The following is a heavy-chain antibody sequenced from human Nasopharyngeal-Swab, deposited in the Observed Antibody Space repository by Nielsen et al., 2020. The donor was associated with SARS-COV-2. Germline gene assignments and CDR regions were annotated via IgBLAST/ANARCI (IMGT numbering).Heavy chain of an antibody. Sequence: GESLKISCKGSGYGFTSYWIGWVRQMPGKGLEWMGIIYPGDSDTRYSPSFQGQVTISADKSISTAYLQWSSLKASDTAMYYCARGLRYFDWQTFFDYWGQGTLVTVSS. V-gene: IGHV5-51*01. CDR3: ARGLRYFDWQTFFDY. D-gene: IGHD3-9*01. CDR1: GYGFTSYW. CDR2: IYPGDSDT. J-gene: IGHJ4*02.